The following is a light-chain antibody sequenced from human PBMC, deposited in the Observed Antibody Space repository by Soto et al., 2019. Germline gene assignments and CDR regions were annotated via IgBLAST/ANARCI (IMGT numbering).Light chain of an antibody. CDR3: QQYYNTPQT. Sequence: DIVMTQSPDSLAVSLGERATINCKSSQSVLYSSNTKNYLAWYQQKPGQPPKLLIYWASTREAGVPDRFSGSGSGTDFTLTISSLQAEDVAVYYCQQYYNTPQTFGQGTKREI. J-gene: IGKJ2*01. CDR1: QSVLYSSNTKNY. CDR2: WAS. V-gene: IGKV4-1*01.